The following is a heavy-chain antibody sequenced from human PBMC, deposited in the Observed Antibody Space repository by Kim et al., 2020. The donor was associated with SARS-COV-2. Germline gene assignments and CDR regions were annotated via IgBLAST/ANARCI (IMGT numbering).Heavy chain of an antibody. Sequence: ASVKVSCKASGYTFTSYDINWVRQATVQGLEWMGWMNPNSGNTGYAQKFQGRVTMTRNTSISTAYMELSSLRSEDTAVYYCARGGVRLRFLEWLTHYGMDVWGQGTTVTVSS. CDR2: MNPNSGNT. V-gene: IGHV1-8*01. J-gene: IGHJ6*02. D-gene: IGHD3-3*01. CDR3: ARGGVRLRFLEWLTHYGMDV. CDR1: GYTFTSYD.